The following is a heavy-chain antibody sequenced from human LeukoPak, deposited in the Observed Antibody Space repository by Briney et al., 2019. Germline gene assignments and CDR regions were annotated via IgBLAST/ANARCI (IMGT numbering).Heavy chain of an antibody. CDR3: ARDPYYYDSSGYFGDY. D-gene: IGHD3-22*01. Sequence: GGSLRLSCAASGFTVSSNYMSWVRQAPGKGLEWVSVIYSGGSTYYADSVKGRFTISRDNSENTLYLQMNSLRAEDTAVYYCARDPYYYDSSGYFGDYWGQGTLVTVSS. V-gene: IGHV3-66*01. CDR2: IYSGGST. J-gene: IGHJ4*02. CDR1: GFTVSSNY.